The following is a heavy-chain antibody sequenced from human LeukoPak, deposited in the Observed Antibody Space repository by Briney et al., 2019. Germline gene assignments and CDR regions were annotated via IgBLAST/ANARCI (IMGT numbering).Heavy chain of an antibody. D-gene: IGHD6-13*01. J-gene: IGHJ5*02. V-gene: IGHV4-34*10. Sequence: SETLSLTCAVYSGSFSGYYWSWIRQPPGKGLEWIGEINHSGTTNYNPSLKSRITISVDTSKNQFPLKLTSVTAPDTAMYAIARYRADGGEAYYQKHPLCFDPWGQGTLVVVSS. CDR1: SGSFSGYY. CDR3: ARYRADGGEAYYQKHPLCFDP. CDR2: INHSGTT.